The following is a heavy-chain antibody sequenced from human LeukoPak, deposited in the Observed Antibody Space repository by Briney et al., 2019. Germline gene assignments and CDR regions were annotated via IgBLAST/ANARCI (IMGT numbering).Heavy chain of an antibody. Sequence: GGSLRLSCAASGFAFSNYGINWVRQAPGKGLEWVSGITGSGVTTYYADSVKGRFTISRDNSKNTVYLQMNSLRAEDTAVYYCAKDAAAGTRPYYSDYWGQGTLVTVSS. D-gene: IGHD6-13*01. CDR3: AKDAAAGTRPYYSDY. CDR1: GFAFSNYG. J-gene: IGHJ4*02. V-gene: IGHV3-23*01. CDR2: ITGSGVTT.